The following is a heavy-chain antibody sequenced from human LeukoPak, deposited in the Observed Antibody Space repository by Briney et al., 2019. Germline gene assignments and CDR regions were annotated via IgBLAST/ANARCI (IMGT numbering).Heavy chain of an antibody. CDR1: GVTFYDNA. D-gene: IGHD6-13*01. V-gene: IGHV3-9*01. J-gene: IGHJ4*02. CDR3: AKDVYSSSLAPGGY. CDR2: ISLNSGSR. Sequence: PVRSLRLSCAASGVTFYDNAMNWVGQAPGEGLEGFTVISLNSGSRGYADSVKGRFTISRDNAKNSLYLQMNSLRAEDTALYYCAKDVYSSSLAPGGYWGQGTLVTVSS.